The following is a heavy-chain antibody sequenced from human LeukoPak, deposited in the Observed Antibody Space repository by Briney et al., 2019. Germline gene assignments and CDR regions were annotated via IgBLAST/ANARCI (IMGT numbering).Heavy chain of an antibody. CDR2: IIPIFGTA. J-gene: IGHJ6*03. D-gene: IGHD5-24*01. V-gene: IGHV1-69*05. CDR1: GGTFSSYA. CDR3: ASRDGYNDYYYYYMDV. Sequence: SVKVSCEASGGTFSSYAISWVRQAPGQGLEWMGGIIPIFGTANYAQKFQGRVTITTDESTSTAYMELSSLRSEDTAVYYCASRDGYNDYYYYYMDVWGKGTTVTVSS.